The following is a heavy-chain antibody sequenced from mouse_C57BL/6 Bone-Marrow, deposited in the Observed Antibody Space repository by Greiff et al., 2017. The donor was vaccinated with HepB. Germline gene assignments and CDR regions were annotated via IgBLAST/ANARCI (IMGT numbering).Heavy chain of an antibody. J-gene: IGHJ4*01. CDR1: GFTFSSYA. CDR3: ARDYPYYAIDY. Sequence: EVMLVESGGGLVKPGGSLKLSCAASGFTFSSYAMSWVRQTPEKRLEWVATISDGGSYTYYPDNVKGRFTISRDNAKNNLSLQMSHLKSEDTAMYYCARDYPYYAIDYWGQGTSVTVSS. CDR2: ISDGGSYT. V-gene: IGHV5-4*01.